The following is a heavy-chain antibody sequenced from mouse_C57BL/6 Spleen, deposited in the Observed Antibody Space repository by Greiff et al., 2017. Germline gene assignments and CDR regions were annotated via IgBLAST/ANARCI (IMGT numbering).Heavy chain of an antibody. CDR1: GYTFTDYY. Sequence: EVQLQQSGPELVKPGASVKISCKASGYTFTDYYMNWVKQSHGKSLEWIGDINPNNGGTSYNQKFKGKATLTVDKSSSTAYMELRSLTSEDSAVYYCARQKDFPDGYYRYYYAMDYWGQGSSVTVSS. CDR2: INPNNGGT. CDR3: ARQKDFPDGYYRYYYAMDY. J-gene: IGHJ4*01. V-gene: IGHV1-26*01. D-gene: IGHD2-3*01.